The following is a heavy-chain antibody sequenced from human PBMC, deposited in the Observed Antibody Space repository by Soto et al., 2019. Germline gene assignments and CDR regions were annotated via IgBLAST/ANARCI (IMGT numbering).Heavy chain of an antibody. D-gene: IGHD3-22*01. V-gene: IGHV3-21*01. Sequence: PGGSLRLSCAASVFTFSSYSMNWVRQAPGKGLEWVSSISSSSSYIYYADSVKGRFTISRDNAKNSLYLQTNSLRAEDTAVYYCARVLGTIRSGSDYWGQGALVTVSS. J-gene: IGHJ4*02. CDR3: ARVLGTIRSGSDY. CDR2: ISSSSSYI. CDR1: VFTFSSYS.